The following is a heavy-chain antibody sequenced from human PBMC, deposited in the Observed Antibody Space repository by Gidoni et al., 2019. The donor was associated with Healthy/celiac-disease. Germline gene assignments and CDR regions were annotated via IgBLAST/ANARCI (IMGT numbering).Heavy chain of an antibody. CDR1: GGSISSSSYY. CDR2: IYYSGST. Sequence: QLQLQESGPGLVKPSETLSLTCTVSGGSISSSSYYWGWIRQPPGKGLEWIGSIYYSGSTYYNPSLKSRVTISVDTSKNQFSLKLSSVTAADTAVYYCARRNPRNNWFDPWGQGTLVTVSS. J-gene: IGHJ5*02. D-gene: IGHD4-4*01. V-gene: IGHV4-39*01. CDR3: ARRNPRNNWFDP.